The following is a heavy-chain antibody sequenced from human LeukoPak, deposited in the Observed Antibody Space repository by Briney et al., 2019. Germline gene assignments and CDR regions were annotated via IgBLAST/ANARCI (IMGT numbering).Heavy chain of an antibody. CDR2: INPYSGDT. CDR1: GYTFTGYH. Sequence: ASVKVSCKASGYTFTGYHIHWVRQAPAQGLEWMGRINPYSGDTNLAQKFQGRVTMTRDTSITTAYMDLSSLTPDDTAVYFCARDQGSLTRSWYTGYWGQGTQVTVSS. J-gene: IGHJ4*02. CDR3: ARDQGSLTRSWYTGY. D-gene: IGHD6-13*01. V-gene: IGHV1-2*06.